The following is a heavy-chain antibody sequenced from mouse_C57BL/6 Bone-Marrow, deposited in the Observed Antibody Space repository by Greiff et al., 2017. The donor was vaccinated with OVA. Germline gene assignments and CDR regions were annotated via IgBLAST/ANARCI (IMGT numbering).Heavy chain of an antibody. D-gene: IGHD2-3*01. CDR1: GYTFTDYY. CDR2: INPNNGGT. Sequence: EVQLQQSGPELVKPGASVKISCKASGYTFTDYYMNWVKQSHGKSLEWIGDINPNNGGTSYNQKFKGKATLTVDKSSSTAYMELRSLTSEDSAVYYGARKEDGYYYWYFDVWGTGTTVTVSS. CDR3: ARKEDGYYYWYFDV. V-gene: IGHV1-26*01. J-gene: IGHJ1*03.